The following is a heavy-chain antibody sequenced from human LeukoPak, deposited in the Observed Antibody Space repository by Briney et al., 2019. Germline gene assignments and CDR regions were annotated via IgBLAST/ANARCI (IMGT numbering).Heavy chain of an antibody. V-gene: IGHV1-18*01. CDR1: GYTFTSYG. J-gene: IGHJ6*02. CDR2: ISAYNGNT. Sequence: ASVKVSCKASGYTFTSYGISWVRQAPGQGLEWMGWISAYNGNTNYAQKLQGRVTMTTGTSTSTAYMELRSLRSDDTAVYYCARSGGTIFGVVITGYYYYGMDVWGQGTTVTVSS. CDR3: ARSGGTIFGVVITGYYYYGMDV. D-gene: IGHD3-3*01.